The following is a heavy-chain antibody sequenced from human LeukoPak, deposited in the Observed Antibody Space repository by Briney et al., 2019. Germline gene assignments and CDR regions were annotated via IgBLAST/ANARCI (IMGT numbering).Heavy chain of an antibody. V-gene: IGHV4-30-2*01. CDR3: AREYCSGGSCYFDY. D-gene: IGHD2-15*01. Sequence: SETLSLTCAVSGGSISSGGYSWSWIRQLPGKGLEWIGYIYHSGSTYYNPSLKSRVTISVDRSKNQFSLKLSSVTAADTAVYYCAREYCSGGSCYFDYWGQGTLVTVSS. CDR1: GGSISSGGYS. CDR2: IYHSGST. J-gene: IGHJ4*02.